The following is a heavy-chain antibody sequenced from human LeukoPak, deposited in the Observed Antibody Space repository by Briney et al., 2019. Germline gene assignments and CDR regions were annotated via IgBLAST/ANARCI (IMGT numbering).Heavy chain of an antibody. J-gene: IGHJ4*02. Sequence: SETLSLTCTVSGGSISSGSYYWNWIRQPAGEGLEWIGRIYTSGSTYYNPSLKSRVTISVDTSKNQFSLKLSSVTAADTAVYYCASKPGIAVAGLDYWGQGTLVTVSS. D-gene: IGHD6-19*01. V-gene: IGHV4-61*02. CDR3: ASKPGIAVAGLDY. CDR2: IYTSGST. CDR1: GGSISSGSYY.